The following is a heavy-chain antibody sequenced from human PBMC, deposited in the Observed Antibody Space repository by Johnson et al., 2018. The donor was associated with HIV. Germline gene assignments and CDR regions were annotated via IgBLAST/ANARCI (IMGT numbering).Heavy chain of an antibody. CDR1: GFTFSDYY. Sequence: VQLVESGGGVVQPGRSLRLSCAASGFTFSDYYMSWIRQAPGKGLEWVSVIYSGGSTYYADSVKGRFTISRDNSKNTLDLQMNRLRAQDTAVYYCARDWEGYAFDIWGQGTMVTVSS. CDR3: ARDWEGYAFDI. V-gene: IGHV3-66*01. CDR2: IYSGGST. J-gene: IGHJ3*02. D-gene: IGHD1-26*01.